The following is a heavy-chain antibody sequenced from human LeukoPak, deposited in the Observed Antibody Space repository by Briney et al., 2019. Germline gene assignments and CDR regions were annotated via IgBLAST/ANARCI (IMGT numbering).Heavy chain of an antibody. Sequence: GGSLRLSCAASGFRFSNYAMSWVRLAPGKGLEWVSGVSGSEDSTYYADSVKGRFTVSRDTSRNTLYLQMDSLRAEDTAVYYCAKDGYCTTVTCYGWLDYWGLGTLVTVSS. CDR3: AKDGYCTTVTCYGWLDY. CDR1: GFRFSNYA. J-gene: IGHJ4*02. D-gene: IGHD2-8*01. CDR2: VSGSEDST. V-gene: IGHV3-23*01.